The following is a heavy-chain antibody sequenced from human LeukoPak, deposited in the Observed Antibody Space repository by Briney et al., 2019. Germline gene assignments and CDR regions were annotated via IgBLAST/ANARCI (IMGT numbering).Heavy chain of an antibody. CDR3: ARAGHWGSSTSSNYMDV. CDR1: GGTFSSYT. D-gene: IGHD2-2*01. CDR2: IIPILGVA. Sequence: ASVKVSCKASGGTFSSYTMSWVRQAPGQGLEWMGRIIPILGVANYAQKFQGRVTITADKSTSTAYMELSSLRSEDTAVYYCARAGHWGSSTSSNYMDVWGKGTTVTVSS. J-gene: IGHJ6*03. V-gene: IGHV1-69*02.